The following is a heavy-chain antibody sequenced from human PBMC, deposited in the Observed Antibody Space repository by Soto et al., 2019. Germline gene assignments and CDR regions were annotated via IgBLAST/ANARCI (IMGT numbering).Heavy chain of an antibody. CDR1: GASISVHSYY. CDR2: SYYSGTT. CDR3: TRRYNWNPNYFDP. J-gene: IGHJ5*02. Sequence: PSETLSLTCTVSGASISVHSYYWTWIRQPPGKGLEWIGSSYYSGTTYFNPSLKSRATISVDTSKNQFSLRLTSVTAADTAIYYCTRRYNWNPNYFDPWGPGPLVTVSS. D-gene: IGHD1-20*01. V-gene: IGHV4-39*01.